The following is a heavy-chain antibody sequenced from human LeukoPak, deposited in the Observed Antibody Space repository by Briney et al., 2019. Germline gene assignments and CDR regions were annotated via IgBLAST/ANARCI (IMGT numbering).Heavy chain of an antibody. CDR1: GFTFSSYW. CDR2: INSDGSST. J-gene: IGHJ4*02. D-gene: IGHD3-9*01. V-gene: IGHV3-74*01. Sequence: PGGSLRLSCAASGFTFSSYWMHWVRQAPGKGLVWVSRINSDGSSTSYADSVKGRFTISRDNAKNSLYLQMNSLRAEDTALYYCAKDIRYFDWLPTTFDYWGQGTLVTVSS. CDR3: AKDIRYFDWLPTTFDY.